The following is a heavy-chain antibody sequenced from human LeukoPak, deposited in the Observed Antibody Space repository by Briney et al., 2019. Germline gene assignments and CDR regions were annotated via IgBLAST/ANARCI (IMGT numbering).Heavy chain of an antibody. D-gene: IGHD6-19*01. CDR3: ARGLGSGWYGYYFDY. CDR1: GGTFSSYA. V-gene: IGHV1-69*13. CDR2: IIPIFGTA. Sequence: GASVKVSCKASGGTFSSYAISWVRQAPGQGLEWMGGIIPIFGTANYAQKFQGRVTITADESTSTAYMELSSLRSEDTAVYYCARGLGSGWYGYYFDYWGQGTLVTVSS. J-gene: IGHJ4*02.